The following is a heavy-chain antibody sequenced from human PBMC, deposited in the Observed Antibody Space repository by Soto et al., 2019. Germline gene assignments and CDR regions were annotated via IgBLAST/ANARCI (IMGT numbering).Heavy chain of an antibody. Sequence: QVQLVQSEPEVKKPGASVKVSCKTFGYTFYTYGISWVRQAPGQGLEWMGWINVYNGNTNYAQNLQDRVTLTTDTSTNTAYMELRCLRSYDTAVYFCARGGYYGSGSYYIYFDFWGQGTPVTVSS. D-gene: IGHD3-10*01. V-gene: IGHV1-18*01. J-gene: IGHJ4*02. CDR2: INVYNGNT. CDR1: GYTFYTYG. CDR3: ARGGYYGSGSYYIYFDF.